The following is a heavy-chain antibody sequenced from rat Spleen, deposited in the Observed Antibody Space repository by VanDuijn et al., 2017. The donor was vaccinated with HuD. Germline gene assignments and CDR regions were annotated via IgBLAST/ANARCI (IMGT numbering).Heavy chain of an antibody. J-gene: IGHJ3*01. CDR2: INTDGGST. CDR3: AKEECGVTFAY. Sequence: VQLKESGPGLVQPSQTLSLTCTVSGFSLISNGVSWVRQAPGKGLEWVASINTDGGSTYYPDSVKGRFTISRDNAENTAYLRMGSVRSEDTATYYWAKEECGVTFAYWGQGTLVTVSS. CDR1: GFSLISNG. V-gene: IGHV5-58*01. D-gene: IGHD4-5*01.